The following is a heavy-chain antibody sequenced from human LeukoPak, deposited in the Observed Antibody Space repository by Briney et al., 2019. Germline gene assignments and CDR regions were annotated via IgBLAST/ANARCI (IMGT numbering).Heavy chain of an antibody. Sequence: PSETLSLTCTVSGGSISSGGYYWSWIRQHPGKGLEWIGYIYYSGSTYYNPSLKSRVTISVDTSKNQFSLKLSPVTAADTAVYYCARAPNDYDILTGYPREEYYFDYWGQGTLVTVSS. CDR1: GGSISSGGYY. CDR2: IYYSGST. V-gene: IGHV4-31*02. J-gene: IGHJ4*02. CDR3: ARAPNDYDILTGYPREEYYFDY. D-gene: IGHD3-9*01.